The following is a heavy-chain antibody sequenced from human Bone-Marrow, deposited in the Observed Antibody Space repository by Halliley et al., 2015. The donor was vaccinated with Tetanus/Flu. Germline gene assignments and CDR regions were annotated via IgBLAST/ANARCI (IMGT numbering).Heavy chain of an antibody. CDR1: GGSIDSSGYS. CDR3: ARISEVVSQNYYGMDV. D-gene: IGHD2-8*02. V-gene: IGHV4-30-2*01. Sequence: TLSLTCAVSGGSIDSSGYSWNWIRQPPGKGLEWIGYIYHSGSAYYSPSLRSRVTISVDTSKNQFSLNLISVTAADTAIYYCARISEVVSQNYYGMDVWGQGTTVTVSS. CDR2: IYHSGSA. J-gene: IGHJ6*02.